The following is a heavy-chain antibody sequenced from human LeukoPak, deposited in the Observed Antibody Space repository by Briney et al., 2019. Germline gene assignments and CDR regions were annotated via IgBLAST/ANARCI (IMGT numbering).Heavy chain of an antibody. J-gene: IGHJ4*02. CDR2: IYSSGSS. Sequence: SETLSLTCTVSGGSISSYYWSWIRQPPGKGLEWIGYIYSSGSSSYNPSLKSRVTISMDRTKNQFSLKLRSVTAADTAVFYCARTRGDGGCRTFDYWGQGALVTVSS. D-gene: IGHD2-15*01. CDR1: GGSISSYY. V-gene: IGHV4-59*01. CDR3: ARTRGDGGCRTFDY.